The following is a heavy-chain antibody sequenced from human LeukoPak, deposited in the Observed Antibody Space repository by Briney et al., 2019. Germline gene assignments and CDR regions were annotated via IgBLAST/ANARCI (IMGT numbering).Heavy chain of an antibody. CDR2: ISSSSSYI. V-gene: IGHV3-21*01. CDR3: AGLHSSGWREWGS. J-gene: IGHJ5*02. D-gene: IGHD6-19*01. Sequence: GGSPRLSCAASGFTFSSYSMNWVRQAPGKGLEWVSSISSSSSYIYYADSVKGRFTISRDNAKNSLYLQMNSLRAEDTAVYYCAGLHSSGWREWGSWGQGTLVTVSS. CDR1: GFTFSSYS.